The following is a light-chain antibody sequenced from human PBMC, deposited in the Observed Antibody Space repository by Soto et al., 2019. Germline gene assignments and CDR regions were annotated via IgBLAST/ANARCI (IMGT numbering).Light chain of an antibody. J-gene: IGKJ5*01. CDR3: QQYNNWPPIT. CDR2: GAS. Sequence: EIVMTQSPATLSVSPGERATLSCRASQSVSSNVAWYQQKPGQAPSLLIYGASTRATGTPARFSGSGSGTEFTLTISSLQPEDVAAYYCQQYNNWPPITFGQGTRLEIK. CDR1: QSVSSN. V-gene: IGKV3-15*01.